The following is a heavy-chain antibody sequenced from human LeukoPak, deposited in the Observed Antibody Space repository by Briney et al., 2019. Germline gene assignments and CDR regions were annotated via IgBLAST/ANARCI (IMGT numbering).Heavy chain of an antibody. V-gene: IGHV1-69*05. J-gene: IGHJ4*02. D-gene: IGHD3-3*01. CDR2: ISPIFGTA. CDR1: GGTFSSYA. Sequence: SVKVSCKASGGTFSSYAISWVRQAPGQGIEWMGRISPIFGTANYAQKFQGRVTITTDESTSTAYMELSSLRSEDTAVYYCAREDYDFWSGYHLPTAGLDYWGQGTLVTVSS. CDR3: AREDYDFWSGYHLPTAGLDY.